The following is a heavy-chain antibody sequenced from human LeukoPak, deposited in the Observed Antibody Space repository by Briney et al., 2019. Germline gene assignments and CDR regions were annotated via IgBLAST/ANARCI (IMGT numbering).Heavy chain of an antibody. CDR3: ARQVTGFTNWFDP. D-gene: IGHD3-9*01. V-gene: IGHV3-7*01. CDR1: GFTFSSYW. Sequence: GGSLRLSCAGSGFTFSSYWMSWVRQAPGKGLEWVANIKQDGSETYHVDSVKGRFIISRDNAKNSLFLQMNSPRAEDTAVYYCARQVTGFTNWFDPWGQGNLVTVSS. J-gene: IGHJ5*02. CDR2: IKQDGSET.